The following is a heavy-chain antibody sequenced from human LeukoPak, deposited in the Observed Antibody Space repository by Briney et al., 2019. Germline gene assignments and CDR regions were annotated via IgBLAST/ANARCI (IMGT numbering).Heavy chain of an antibody. V-gene: IGHV3-30*04. J-gene: IGHJ4*02. CDR3: ARDYCSSPTCYMFHGTPRLED. CDR2: ISYDGSKT. D-gene: IGHD2-2*01. CDR1: GFTFNSYA. Sequence: GRSLRLSCAASGFTFNSYAMHWVRQAPGKGLGWVAVISYDGSKTYYAESLKGRFTISRDNSKNTLDLQMHSLGAEDTAVYYCARDYCSSPTCYMFHGTPRLEDWGQGTLVTISS.